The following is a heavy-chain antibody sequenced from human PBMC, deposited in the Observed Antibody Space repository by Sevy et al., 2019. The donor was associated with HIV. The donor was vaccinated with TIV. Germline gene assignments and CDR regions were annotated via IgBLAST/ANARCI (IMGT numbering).Heavy chain of an antibody. Sequence: SETLSLTCTVSGGSISSSSYYWGWIRQPPGKGLEWIGSIYYSGSTYYNPSLKSRVTISVDTSKNQFSLKLSSVTAAXXXXYYCARAMYPYYYDSSGYHFDYWGQGTLVTVSS. D-gene: IGHD3-22*01. V-gene: IGHV4-39*01. CDR2: IYYSGST. CDR1: GGSISSSSYY. CDR3: ARAMYPYYYDSSGYHFDY. J-gene: IGHJ4*02.